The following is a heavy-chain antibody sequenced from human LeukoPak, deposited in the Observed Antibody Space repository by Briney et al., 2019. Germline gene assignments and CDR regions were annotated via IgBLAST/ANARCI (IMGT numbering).Heavy chain of an antibody. J-gene: IGHJ5*02. CDR3: ARLHRVSSSAWFDP. CDR2: IYYSGST. Sequence: SQTLSLTCTVSGGSISSGGYYWSWIRQHPGKGLEWIGYIYYSGSTYYNPSLKSRVTISVDTSKNQFSLKLSSVTAADTAVYCCARLHRVSSSAWFDPWGQGTLVTVSS. CDR1: GGSISSGGYY. D-gene: IGHD6-6*01. V-gene: IGHV4-31*03.